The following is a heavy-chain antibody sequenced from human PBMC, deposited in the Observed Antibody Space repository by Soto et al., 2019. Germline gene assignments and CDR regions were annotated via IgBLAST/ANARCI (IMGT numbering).Heavy chain of an antibody. D-gene: IGHD6-19*01. CDR3: APTRGIAVGGSFDH. CDR1: GCSINRRTSY. J-gene: IGHJ5*02. V-gene: IGHV4-39*01. CDR2: FYSGST. Sequence: QLQLQESVPGLVKPSETLSLTCTFSGCSINRRTSYCAWIRQSPGNGPEWMATFYSGSTYYNPSLQSRLTMSLETSTNQFSLRLRSVAAPDTAVYYCAPTRGIAVGGSFDHWGQGTLVTVSS.